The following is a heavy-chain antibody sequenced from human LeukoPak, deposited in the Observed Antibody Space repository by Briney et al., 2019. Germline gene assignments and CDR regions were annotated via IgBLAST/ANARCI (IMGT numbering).Heavy chain of an antibody. CDR1: GDSVSGNSAA. V-gene: IGHV6-1*01. D-gene: IGHD3-22*01. CDR2: TYYRSKWHN. J-gene: IGHJ4*02. CDR3: ARSGDDSSGSFDY. Sequence: SQTLSLTCAISGDSVSGNSAAWNWIRQSPSRGLKWLGRTYYRSKWHNDYAISVKSRITINPDTSKNQFSLQLNSVTPEDTAVYYCARSGDDSSGSFDYWGQGTLVTVSS.